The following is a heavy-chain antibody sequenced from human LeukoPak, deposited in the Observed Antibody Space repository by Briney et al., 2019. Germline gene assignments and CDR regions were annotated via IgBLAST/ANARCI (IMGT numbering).Heavy chain of an antibody. CDR3: ARGRDYYDSSGYYYVFDY. CDR2: IYYSGST. D-gene: IGHD3-22*01. V-gene: IGHV4-31*03. CDR1: GGSISSGGYY. J-gene: IGHJ4*02. Sequence: SETLSLTCTVSGGSISSGGYYWSWIRQHPGKGLGWIGYIYYSGSTYYNPSLKSRVTISVDTPKNQFSLKLSSVTAADTAVYYCARGRDYYDSSGYYYVFDYWGQGTLVTVSS.